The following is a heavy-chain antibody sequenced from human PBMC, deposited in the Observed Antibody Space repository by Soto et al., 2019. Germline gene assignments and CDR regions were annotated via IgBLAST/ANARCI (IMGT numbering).Heavy chain of an antibody. D-gene: IGHD6-6*01. CDR3: ARLPYSSSDQTTKPFDY. J-gene: IGHJ4*02. V-gene: IGHV1-18*01. CDR1: GYTFTSYG. CDR2: ISAYNGNT. Sequence: QVQLVQSGAEVKKPGASVKVSCKASGYTFTSYGISWVRQAPGQGLEGMGWISAYNGNTNYAQKLQGRVTMTTDTSTSTAYMELRSLRSDDTAVYYCARLPYSSSDQTTKPFDYWGQGTLVTVSS.